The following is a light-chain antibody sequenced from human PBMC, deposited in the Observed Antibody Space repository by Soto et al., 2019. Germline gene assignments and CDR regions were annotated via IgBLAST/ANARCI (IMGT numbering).Light chain of an antibody. J-gene: IGLJ3*02. CDR1: SSNIGSNT. CDR2: SNN. Sequence: QSALTQPPSASGTPGQRVTISCSGSSSNIGSNTVNWYQQLPGMAPKLLIYSNNQRPSGVPDRFSGSKSGTSASLAISGLQPEDEADYYCAAWDDSLNGWVFGGGTKVTVL. V-gene: IGLV1-44*01. CDR3: AAWDDSLNGWV.